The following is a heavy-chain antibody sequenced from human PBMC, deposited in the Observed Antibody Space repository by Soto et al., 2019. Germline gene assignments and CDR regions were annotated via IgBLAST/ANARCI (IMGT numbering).Heavy chain of an antibody. Sequence: PSETLSLTCTPSGGSISSYYWSWIRQPAGKGLAWIGRIYTVGSTNYNPSLKSRVTVSVDTSKNQFSLKLSSVTAADTAVYYGAREYYASSGSFDYWGQGTLVTVSS. CDR2: IYTVGST. CDR1: GGSISSYY. CDR3: AREYYASSGSFDY. V-gene: IGHV4-4*07. D-gene: IGHD3-22*01. J-gene: IGHJ4*02.